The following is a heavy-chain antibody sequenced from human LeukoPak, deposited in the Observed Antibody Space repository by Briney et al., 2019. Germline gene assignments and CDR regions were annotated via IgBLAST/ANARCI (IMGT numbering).Heavy chain of an antibody. J-gene: IGHJ4*02. Sequence: SETLSLTCTVSGGSISSSSYYWGWIRQPPGKGLEWIGSINYSGNTYYNPSLKSRVTTSVDTSKNQLSLKLSSVTAADTAVYNCARYVVSGSGKYYFDYWGQGTLVTVSS. D-gene: IGHD3-10*01. CDR1: GGSISSSSYY. V-gene: IGHV4-39*01. CDR2: INYSGNT. CDR3: ARYVVSGSGKYYFDY.